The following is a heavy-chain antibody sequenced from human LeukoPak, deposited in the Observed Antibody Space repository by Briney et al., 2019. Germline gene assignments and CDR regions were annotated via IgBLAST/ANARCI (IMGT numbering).Heavy chain of an antibody. Sequence: GASVKVSCKASGGTFSSYAISWVRQAPGQGLEWMGRIIPILGIANYAQKFQGRVTITADKSTSTAYMELSSLRSEDTAVYYCAREVVGDYYDSSGFKYDYWGQGTLVTVSS. V-gene: IGHV1-69*04. CDR3: AREVVGDYYDSSGFKYDY. CDR1: GGTFSSYA. D-gene: IGHD3-22*01. J-gene: IGHJ4*02. CDR2: IIPILGIA.